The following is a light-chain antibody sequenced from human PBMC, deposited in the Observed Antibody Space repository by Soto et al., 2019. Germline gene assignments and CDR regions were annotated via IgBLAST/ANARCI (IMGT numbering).Light chain of an antibody. CDR1: ESVHRN. V-gene: IGKV3-15*01. CDR3: QHYSNWPPT. CDR2: YAS. J-gene: IGKJ3*01. Sequence: EMVMTQSPATLFVSPGERVTLSCRASESVHRNLAWYQQKPGQGPSLLIYYASTRATGVPDRFTGSGSGTEFTLTISSLQSEDFVVYHCQHYSNWPPTFGPGTKVEIK.